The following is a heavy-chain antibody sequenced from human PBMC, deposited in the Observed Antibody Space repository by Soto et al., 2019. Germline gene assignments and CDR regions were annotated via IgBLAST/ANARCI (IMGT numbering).Heavy chain of an antibody. V-gene: IGHV1-2*02. CDR2: INPNSGGT. CDR3: ARDPFLYSSSWYYFDY. Sequence: QVQLVQSGAEVKKPGASVKVSCKASGYTFTGYYMHWVRQAPGQGLEWMGCINPNSGGTNYAQKFQGRVTMTRDTSISTAYMELSRLRSDDTAVYYCARDPFLYSSSWYYFDYWGQGTLVTVSS. J-gene: IGHJ4*02. CDR1: GYTFTGYY. D-gene: IGHD6-13*01.